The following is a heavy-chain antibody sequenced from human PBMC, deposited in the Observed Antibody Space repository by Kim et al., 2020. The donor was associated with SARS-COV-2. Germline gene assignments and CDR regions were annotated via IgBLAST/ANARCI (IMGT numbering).Heavy chain of an antibody. J-gene: IGHJ4*02. CDR3: AKGDYYFVY. Sequence: VISHYPDSVKGRFTITRDNSRHTLYLQMNSLRAEDTAVYYCAKGDYYFVYWGQGTLVTVSS. CDR2: VIS. V-gene: IGHV3-23*01.